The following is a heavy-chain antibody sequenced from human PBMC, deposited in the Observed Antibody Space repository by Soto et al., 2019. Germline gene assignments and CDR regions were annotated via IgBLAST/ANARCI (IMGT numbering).Heavy chain of an antibody. CDR3: ARLTSEGDYFDF. Sequence: SETLSLTCTVSSGSISGQYWSWTRQSAGKGLEWIGRIGRIYTSGNTNYNPSLKSRVTMSVDTSKNQFSLKMNSVTAADTAVYYCARLTSEGDYFDFWGQGTLVTVSS. V-gene: IGHV4-4*07. J-gene: IGHJ4*02. CDR1: SGSISGQY. CDR2: IYTSGNT. D-gene: IGHD2-2*01.